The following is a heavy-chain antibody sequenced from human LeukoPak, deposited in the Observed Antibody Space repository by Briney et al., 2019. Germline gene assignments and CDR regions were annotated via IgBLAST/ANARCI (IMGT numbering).Heavy chain of an antibody. CDR3: ARRRYFDSTYYYYYMDV. J-gene: IGHJ6*03. Sequence: ASVKVSCKASGYTFSSYGITWVRQAPGQGLEWMGWISVYDGNTDYAQKIQDRVTMTTDTSTSTAYMELRSLRPDDTAVYYCARRRYFDSTYYYYYMDVWGKGTTVTVSS. D-gene: IGHD3-9*01. V-gene: IGHV1-18*01. CDR1: GYTFSSYG. CDR2: ISVYDGNT.